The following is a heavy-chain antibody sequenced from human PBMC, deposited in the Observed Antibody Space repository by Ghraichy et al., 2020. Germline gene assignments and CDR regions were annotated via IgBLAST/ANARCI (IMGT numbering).Heavy chain of an antibody. Sequence: SETLSLTCTVSGGSISSGGYYWSWIRQHPGKGLEWIGYIYYSGSTYYNPSLKSRVTISVDTSKNQFSLKLSSVTAADTAVYYCARDSGQQLAFDYWGQGTLVTVSS. J-gene: IGHJ4*02. CDR1: GGSISSGGYY. V-gene: IGHV4-31*03. CDR2: IYYSGST. CDR3: ARDSGQQLAFDY. D-gene: IGHD6-13*01.